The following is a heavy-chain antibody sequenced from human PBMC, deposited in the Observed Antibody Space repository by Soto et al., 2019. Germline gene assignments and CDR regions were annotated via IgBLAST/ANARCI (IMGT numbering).Heavy chain of an antibody. Sequence: EVQLTESGGGLVQPGGSLRLSCAASGFTFSSYSMTWVRQAPGKGLEWVSGISDSGGNTWYADSVKGRFTISRDNSKNTLFLQRNSLRAEDTAVYFCSKWSGFGDAWGQGTLVTVSS. D-gene: IGHD3-10*01. CDR2: ISDSGGNT. CDR1: GFTFSSYS. J-gene: IGHJ5*02. V-gene: IGHV3-23*01. CDR3: SKWSGFGDA.